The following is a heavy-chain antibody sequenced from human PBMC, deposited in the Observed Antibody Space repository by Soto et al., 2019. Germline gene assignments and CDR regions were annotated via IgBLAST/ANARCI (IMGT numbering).Heavy chain of an antibody. D-gene: IGHD3-10*01. CDR2: IYYSGST. V-gene: IGHV4-31*03. CDR1: GGSISSGGYY. Sequence: SETLSLTCTVSGGSISSGGYYWSWIRQHPGKGLEWIGYIYYSGSTYYNPSLKSRVTISVDTSKNQFSLKLSSVTAADTAVYYCARDSYYYGSGSYYLVYWGQGTRVTVSS. CDR3: ARDSYYYGSGSYYLVY. J-gene: IGHJ4*02.